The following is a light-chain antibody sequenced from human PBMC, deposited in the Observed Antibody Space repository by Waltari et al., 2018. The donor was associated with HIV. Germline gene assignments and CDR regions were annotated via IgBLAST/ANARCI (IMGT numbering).Light chain of an antibody. CDR2: KTS. V-gene: IGKV1-5*03. J-gene: IGKJ5*01. CDR3: QQYKSYSLT. Sequence: DIQMTQSPSTLSASVGDRVIITCRSSQNVDNWLAWYQQRPGSAPKVLIYKTSTLQTGVPSRFSGSGSGTEFSLTISSLQSDDFATYYCQQYKSYSLTFGQGTRLEIK. CDR1: QNVDNW.